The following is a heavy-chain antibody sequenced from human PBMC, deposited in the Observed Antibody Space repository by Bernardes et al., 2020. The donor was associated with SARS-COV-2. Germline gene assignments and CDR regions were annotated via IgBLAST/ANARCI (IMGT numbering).Heavy chain of an antibody. CDR1: GGSISSGGYY. J-gene: IGHJ1*01. D-gene: IGHD1-26*01. V-gene: IGHV4-31*03. CDR3: ARAGKAEFFQH. Sequence: SETLSLTCTVSGGSISSGGYYWSWIRQHPGKGLEWIGYIFYSGSTYYNPSLKSRVTMSVDTSKNQFSLKLNSVSAADTAVYYCARAGKAEFFQHWGQGTLVTVSS. CDR2: IFYSGST.